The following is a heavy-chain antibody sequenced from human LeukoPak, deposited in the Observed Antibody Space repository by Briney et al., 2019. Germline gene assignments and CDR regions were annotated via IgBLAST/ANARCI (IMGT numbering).Heavy chain of an antibody. Sequence: SETLSLTCAVYGGSFSGYYWSWIRQPPGKGLEWIGEINHSGSTNYNPSLKSRVTISVDTSKNQFSLKLSSVTAADTAVYYCARGPGSSSYYYYGMDVWGQGATVTVSS. V-gene: IGHV4-34*01. D-gene: IGHD6-6*01. CDR2: INHSGST. J-gene: IGHJ6*02. CDR3: ARGPGSSSYYYYGMDV. CDR1: GGSFSGYY.